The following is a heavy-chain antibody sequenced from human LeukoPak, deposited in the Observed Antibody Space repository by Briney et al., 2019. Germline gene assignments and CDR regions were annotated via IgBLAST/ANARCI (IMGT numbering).Heavy chain of an antibody. CDR2: NSAHNGNT. CDR3: ARDPMAGRSGVSGTLQY. V-gene: IGHV1-18*01. CDR1: VYTLTSYG. J-gene: IGHJ4*02. D-gene: IGHD5-24*01. Sequence: ASVKLSCKASVYTLTSYGISWVRQDPGKALGCRGWNSAHNGNTNYAQKPQARDTMTTDTSTSTTTMELRSRRPDYTAVDYCARDPMAGRSGVSGTLQYCGQGSMVTVSS.